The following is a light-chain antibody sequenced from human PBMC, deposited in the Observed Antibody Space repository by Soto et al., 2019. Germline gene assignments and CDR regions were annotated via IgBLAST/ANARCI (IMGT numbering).Light chain of an antibody. CDR2: DVS. CDR1: SSDVGAYNY. V-gene: IGLV2-14*03. Sequence: QSALTQPASVYGSPGQSITISCTGTSSDVGAYNYVSWYQQHPGKVPKLMIYDVSDWPSGVSNRFSGSKSGNTASLTISGLQAEDEADYYCSSFTRSNSYVFGTGTKLTVL. CDR3: SSFTRSNSYV. J-gene: IGLJ1*01.